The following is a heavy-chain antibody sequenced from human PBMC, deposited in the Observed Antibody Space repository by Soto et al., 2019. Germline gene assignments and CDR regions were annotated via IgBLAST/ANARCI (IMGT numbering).Heavy chain of an antibody. CDR3: ARVVPAAMYYYYGMDV. CDR1: GFTFSTYA. V-gene: IGHV3-30*03. J-gene: IGHJ6*02. CDR2: LSYDGSNK. D-gene: IGHD2-2*01. Sequence: QVQLVESGGGVVQPGRSLRLSCAASGFTFSTYAMHWFRQAPRKGLEWVAVLSYDGSNKYYADSVKGRFTISRDNSKNTLYLQMNSLRAEDTAVYYCARVVPAAMYYYYGMDVWGQGTTVTVSS.